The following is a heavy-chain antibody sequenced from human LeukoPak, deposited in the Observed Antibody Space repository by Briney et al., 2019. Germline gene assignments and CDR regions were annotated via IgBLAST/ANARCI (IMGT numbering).Heavy chain of an antibody. V-gene: IGHV3-23*01. CDR1: GFTFSSYG. Sequence: GGSLRLSCAASGFTFSSYGMRWVRQAPGKGLEWVSVISGSGSFTYYADSVKGRFTISRDSSKNTLYLQMNSLRVEDTAVYYCAKRSGSGNYFDFWGQGTLVTVSS. CDR3: AKRSGSGNYFDF. J-gene: IGHJ4*02. D-gene: IGHD3-10*01. CDR2: ISGSGSFT.